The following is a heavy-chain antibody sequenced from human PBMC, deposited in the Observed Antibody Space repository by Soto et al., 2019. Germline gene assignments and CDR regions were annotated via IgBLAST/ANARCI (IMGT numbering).Heavy chain of an antibody. V-gene: IGHV1-69*13. Sequence: SVKVSCKASGGTFSSYAISWVRQAPGQGLEWMGGIIPIFGTANYAQKFQGRVTITADESTGTAYMELSSLRSEDTAVYYCAREMIVVVPAAIGYDAFDIWGQGTMVTVSS. CDR3: AREMIVVVPAAIGYDAFDI. J-gene: IGHJ3*02. D-gene: IGHD2-2*02. CDR2: IIPIFGTA. CDR1: GGTFSSYA.